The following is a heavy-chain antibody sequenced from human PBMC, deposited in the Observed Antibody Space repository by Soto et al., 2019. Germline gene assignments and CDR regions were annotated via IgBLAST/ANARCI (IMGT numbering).Heavy chain of an antibody. J-gene: IGHJ5*02. V-gene: IGHV1-69*13. Sequence: SVKVSCKACGGTFSSYAISWVRQAPGQGLEWMGGIIPIFGTANYAQKFQGRVTITADESTGTAYMELSSLRSEDTAVYYCARDKDGGNYNWFDPWGQGTLVTVSS. CDR1: GGTFSSYA. CDR3: ARDKDGGNYNWFDP. CDR2: IIPIFGTA. D-gene: IGHD2-21*02.